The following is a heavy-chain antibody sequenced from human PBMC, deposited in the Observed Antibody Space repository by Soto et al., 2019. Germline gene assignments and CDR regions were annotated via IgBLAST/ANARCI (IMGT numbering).Heavy chain of an antibody. CDR1: RFSIIRHG. V-gene: IGHV3-48*01. Sequence: PGGSLRLSCAASRFSIIRHGLYWVRQAPGKGPEWVALISYISKSFSPTHYADSVKGRFTISRDNAQNSLYLQMNSLRAEDTAVYYCARALYASSGTWGFYFDNWGQGVLVTVSS. CDR3: ARALYASSGTWGFYFDN. D-gene: IGHD3-16*01. J-gene: IGHJ4*02. CDR2: ISKSFSPT.